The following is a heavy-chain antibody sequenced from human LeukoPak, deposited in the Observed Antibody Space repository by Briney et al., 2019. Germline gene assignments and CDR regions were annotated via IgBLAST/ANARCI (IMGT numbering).Heavy chain of an antibody. D-gene: IGHD6-19*01. Sequence: PGGSLRLSCAASGFTFSSYWMSWVRQAPGKGLEWVANIKQDGSEKYYVDSVKGRFTISRDNAKNSLYLQMNSLRAEDTAVYYCAGAVADDWFDPWGQGTLVTVSX. CDR1: GFTFSSYW. CDR3: AGAVADDWFDP. CDR2: IKQDGSEK. V-gene: IGHV3-7*01. J-gene: IGHJ5*02.